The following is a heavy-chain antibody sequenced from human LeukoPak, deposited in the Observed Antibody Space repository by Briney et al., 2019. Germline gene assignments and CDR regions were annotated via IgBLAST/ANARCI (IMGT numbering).Heavy chain of an antibody. CDR2: ISGSGGST. D-gene: IGHD3-3*01. J-gene: IGHJ5*02. CDR1: GFTFSPYA. Sequence: GGSLRLSCAASGFTFSPYAMTWVRQAPGKGLEWVSTISGSGGSTYYPDSVKGRFTISRDNSKNTLHLLMSSLRAGDTAVYYCAKDGYDFWSAYQIDLWGQGTAVTVSS. CDR3: AKDGYDFWSAYQIDL. V-gene: IGHV3-23*01.